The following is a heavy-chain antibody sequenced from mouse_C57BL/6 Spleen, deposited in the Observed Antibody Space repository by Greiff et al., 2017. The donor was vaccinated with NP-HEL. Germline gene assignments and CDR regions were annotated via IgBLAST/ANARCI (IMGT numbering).Heavy chain of an antibody. J-gene: IGHJ4*01. CDR2: ISDGGSYT. V-gene: IGHV5-4*01. CDR3: ARGKDYGSSYGFYYAMDY. D-gene: IGHD1-1*01. CDR1: GFTFSSYA. Sequence: EVQLQESGGGLVKPGGSLKLSCAASGFTFSSYAMSWVRQTPEKRLEWVATISDGGSYTYYPANVKGRFPITRDNAKKNRYLQMSHLKSEDIAMYYCARGKDYGSSYGFYYAMDYWGQGTSVTVSS.